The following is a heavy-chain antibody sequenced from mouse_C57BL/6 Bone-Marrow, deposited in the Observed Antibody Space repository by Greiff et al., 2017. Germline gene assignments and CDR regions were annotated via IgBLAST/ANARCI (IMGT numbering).Heavy chain of an antibody. CDR2: IDPSDSET. J-gene: IGHJ2*01. CDR3: AREGARGSPYYFDY. CDR1: GYTFTSYW. Sequence: QVHVKQSGAELVRPGSSVKLSCKASGYTFTSYWMHWVKQRPIQGLEWIGNIDPSDSETHYNQKFKDKATLTVDKSSSTAYMQLSSLTSEDSAVYYCAREGARGSPYYFDYWGQGTTLTVSS. V-gene: IGHV1-52*01.